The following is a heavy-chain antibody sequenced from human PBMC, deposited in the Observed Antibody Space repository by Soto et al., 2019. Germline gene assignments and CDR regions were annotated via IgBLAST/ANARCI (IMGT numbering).Heavy chain of an antibody. CDR2: ISSSSSYI. J-gene: IGHJ6*02. Sequence: GGSLRLSXAASGFAFSSYSVNWVRQAPGKGLEWVSSISSSSSYIYYADSVKGRFTISRDNAKNSLYLQMNSLRAEDTAVYYCAPSLGGNYGYYYYYGMDVWGQGTTVTVSS. CDR3: APSLGGNYGYYYYYGMDV. D-gene: IGHD4-4*01. CDR1: GFAFSSYS. V-gene: IGHV3-21*01.